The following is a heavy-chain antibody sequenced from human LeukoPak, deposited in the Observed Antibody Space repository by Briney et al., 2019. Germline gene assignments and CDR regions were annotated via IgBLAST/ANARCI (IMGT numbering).Heavy chain of an antibody. D-gene: IGHD3-3*01. J-gene: IGHJ4*02. CDR2: INHSGST. CDR1: GGSFSGYY. Sequence: SETLSLTCAVYGGSFSGYYWSWIRQPPGKGLEWIGEINHSGSTNYNPSLKSRVTISVDTSKNQFSLKLSSVTAADTAVYYCARSLSYDFWSGYSLFYWGQGTLATVSS. V-gene: IGHV4-34*01. CDR3: ARSLSYDFWSGYSLFY.